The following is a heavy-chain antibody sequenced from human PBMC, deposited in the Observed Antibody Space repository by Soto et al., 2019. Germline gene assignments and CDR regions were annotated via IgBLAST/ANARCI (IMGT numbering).Heavy chain of an antibody. J-gene: IGHJ6*02. V-gene: IGHV3-74*01. D-gene: IGHD3-9*01. CDR1: GFTFSSYW. Sequence: GGSLRLSCAASGFTFSSYWMHWVRQAPGKGLVWVSRINSDGSSTSYADSVKGRFTISRDNAKNTLYLQMNSLRAEDTAVYYCARRPQYNDILTGYYYYGMDVWGQGTTVTVSS. CDR2: INSDGSST. CDR3: ARRPQYNDILTGYYYYGMDV.